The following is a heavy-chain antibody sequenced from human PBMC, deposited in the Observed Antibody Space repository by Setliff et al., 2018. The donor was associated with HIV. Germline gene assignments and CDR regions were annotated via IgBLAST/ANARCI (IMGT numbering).Heavy chain of an antibody. J-gene: IGHJ5*02. D-gene: IGHD3-16*01. CDR1: GQFISDGYY. Sequence: SETLSLTCTVSGQFISDGYYWGWIRQPPGKGLEWIGSVYHSGKTYYNPSLKSRVTMSADTSKNQISLMLRSMTAADTAVYYCAKHDLGEGSCFDPWGQGSLVTVSS. CDR3: AKHDLGEGSCFDP. CDR2: VYHSGKT. V-gene: IGHV4-38-2*02.